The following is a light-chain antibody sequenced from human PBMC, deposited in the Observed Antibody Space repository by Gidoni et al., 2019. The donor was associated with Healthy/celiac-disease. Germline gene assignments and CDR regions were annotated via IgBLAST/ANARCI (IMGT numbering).Light chain of an antibody. CDR2: DAS. CDR3: RQYDNLPSLT. Sequence: DIQMTQSPSSLSASVGDRVTITCHASQDISNYLNWYQQKPGKAPKHLIYDASNLETGVASRFSGSRSGTNFTFTISSLQHEDIATYYCRQYDNLPSLTFGGGTKVEIK. V-gene: IGKV1-33*01. J-gene: IGKJ4*01. CDR1: QDISNY.